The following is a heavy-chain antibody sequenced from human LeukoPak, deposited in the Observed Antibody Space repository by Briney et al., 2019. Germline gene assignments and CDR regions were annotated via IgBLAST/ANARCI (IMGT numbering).Heavy chain of an antibody. D-gene: IGHD3-9*01. CDR2: ISAYNGNT. Sequence: ASVKVSCKASGYTFTSYGISWVRQAPGQGLEWMGWISAYNGNTNYAQKLQGRVTMTTDTSTSTAYMELRGLRSDDTAVYYCARDAGDILTGYYGFPFDYWGQGALVTVSS. J-gene: IGHJ4*02. CDR3: ARDAGDILTGYYGFPFDY. CDR1: GYTFTSYG. V-gene: IGHV1-18*01.